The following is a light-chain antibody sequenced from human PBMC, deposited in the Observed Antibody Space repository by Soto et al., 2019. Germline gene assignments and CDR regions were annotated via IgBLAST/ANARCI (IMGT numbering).Light chain of an antibody. CDR3: CSYAGRYTYV. CDR1: SRDIGGYNY. J-gene: IGLJ1*01. CDR2: DVS. Sequence: QSALTQPASVSVSPGQSITIPCTGTSRDIGGYNYVSWHQQHPGKAPKLMIYDVSKRPSGVPDRFSGSKSGDTASLTISGLQTEDEADYYCCSYAGRYTYVFGTGTKVTVL. V-gene: IGLV2-11*01.